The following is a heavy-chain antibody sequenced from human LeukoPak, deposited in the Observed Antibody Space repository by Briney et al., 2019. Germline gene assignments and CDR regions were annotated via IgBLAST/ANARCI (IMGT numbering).Heavy chain of an antibody. D-gene: IGHD4-17*01. Sequence: PSETLSLTCTISGGSISSYYWSWIRQSPGKTLEWIGYIYHSGSTYYNPSLKSRVTISVDRSKNQFSLNLSSVTAADTAVYYCAVSDYGDLYGMDVWGQGTTVTVSS. J-gene: IGHJ6*02. V-gene: IGHV4-59*04. CDR1: GGSISSYY. CDR3: AVSDYGDLYGMDV. CDR2: IYHSGST.